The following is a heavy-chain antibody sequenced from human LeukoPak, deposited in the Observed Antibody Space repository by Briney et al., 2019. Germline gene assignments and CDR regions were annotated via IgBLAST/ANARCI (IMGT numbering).Heavy chain of an antibody. D-gene: IGHD4-17*01. V-gene: IGHV4-59*01. CDR1: GGSISSYY. J-gene: IGHJ4*02. CDR3: ARRDYALDY. Sequence: ASETLSLTCTVSGGSISSYYWSWIRQPPGKGLEWIGYIYYSGSTNYNPSLKSRVTISVDTSKNQFSLKLSSVTAADTAVYYCARRDYALDYWGQGTLVTVSS. CDR2: IYYSGST.